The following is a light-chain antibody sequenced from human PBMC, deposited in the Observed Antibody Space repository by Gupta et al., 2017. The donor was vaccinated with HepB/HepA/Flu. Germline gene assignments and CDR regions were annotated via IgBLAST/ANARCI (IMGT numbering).Light chain of an antibody. V-gene: IGKV3-20*01. CDR2: GAS. Sequence: SVSQVERATLSCRASQSVSSSYLAWYQQKPGQAPRLLIYGASSRATGIPDRFSGSGSGTDFTLTISRLEPEDFAVYYCQQYGSSPFTFGGGTKVEIK. CDR1: QSVSSSY. J-gene: IGKJ4*01. CDR3: QQYGSSPFT.